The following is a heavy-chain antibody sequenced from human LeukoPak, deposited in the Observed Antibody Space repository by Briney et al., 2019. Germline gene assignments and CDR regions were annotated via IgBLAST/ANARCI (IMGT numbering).Heavy chain of an antibody. CDR2: ISAYNGNT. J-gene: IGHJ4*02. CDR3: ARERITMVRGLIDY. D-gene: IGHD3-10*01. Sequence: ASVKVSCKASGGTFISYAISWVRQAPGQGLEWMGWISAYNGNTNYAQKLQGRVTMTTDTSTSTAYMELRSLRSDDTAVYYCARERITMVRGLIDYWGQGTLVTVSS. CDR1: GGTFISYA. V-gene: IGHV1-18*01.